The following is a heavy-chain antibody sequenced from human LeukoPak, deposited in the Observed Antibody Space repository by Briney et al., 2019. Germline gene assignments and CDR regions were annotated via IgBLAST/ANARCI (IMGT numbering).Heavy chain of an antibody. CDR3: ARGGGWDIVVVRHWFDP. D-gene: IGHD2-2*01. CDR2: IYHSGST. V-gene: IGHV4-30-2*01. J-gene: IGHJ5*02. Sequence: SETLSLTCAVSGGSISSGGYSWSWIRQPPGKALEWIGYIYHSGSTYYNPSLKSRVTISVDRSKNQFSLKLSSVTAADTAVYYCARGGGWDIVVVRHWFDPWGQGTLVTVSS. CDR1: GGSISSGGYS.